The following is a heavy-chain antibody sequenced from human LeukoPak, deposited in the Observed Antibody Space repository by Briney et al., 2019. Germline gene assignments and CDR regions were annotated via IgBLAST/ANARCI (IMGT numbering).Heavy chain of an antibody. V-gene: IGHV3-48*02. J-gene: IGHJ4*02. CDR3: ARAAYSSSPDY. CDR2: ISPSSSDI. D-gene: IGHD6-13*01. CDR1: GFTFSTYA. Sequence: AGGSLRLSCSASGFTFSTYAMHWVRQAPGKGLEWVSYISPSSSDIFYADSVKGRFTISRDNAKNSLYLQMSSLRDEDTAVYYCARAAYSSSPDYWGQGTLVTVSS.